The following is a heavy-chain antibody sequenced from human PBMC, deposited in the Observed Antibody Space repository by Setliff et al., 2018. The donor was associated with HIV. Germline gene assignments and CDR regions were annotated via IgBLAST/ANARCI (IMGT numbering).Heavy chain of an antibody. CDR3: ARVGWDYYDSSGVGEFDY. CDR1: GYSISSGYY. Sequence: LSLTCTVSGYSISSGYYWGWIRQPPGKGLEWIGSIYYSGRTYYNPSLKSRVTISVDTSKNQFSLKLSSVTAADTAVYYCARVGWDYYDSSGVGEFDYWGQGILVTVSS. CDR2: IYYSGRT. V-gene: IGHV4-38-2*02. J-gene: IGHJ4*02. D-gene: IGHD3-22*01.